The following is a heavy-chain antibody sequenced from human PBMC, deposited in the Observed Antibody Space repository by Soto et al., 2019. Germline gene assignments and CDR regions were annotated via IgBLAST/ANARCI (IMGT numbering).Heavy chain of an antibody. CDR3: ARQKWEQPKWFDP. V-gene: IGHV4-39*01. J-gene: IGHJ5*02. CDR2: IFYSGTT. CDR1: GGAISDARFY. D-gene: IGHD1-26*01. Sequence: QLQLQESGPGLVKPSETLSLTCSLSGGAISDARFYWGWIRQTPGKGLEWIGSIFYSGTTFFNPALQSRVTISVDTSENQVALKLSSVTAADTALYFCARQKWEQPKWFDPGDQGTLVTVSS.